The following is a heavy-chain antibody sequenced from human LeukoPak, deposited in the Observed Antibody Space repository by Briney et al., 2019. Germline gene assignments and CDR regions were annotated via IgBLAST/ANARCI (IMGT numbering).Heavy chain of an antibody. D-gene: IGHD2-2*01. CDR2: INPNSGGT. V-gene: IGHV1-2*02. CDR1: GYTFTGYY. CDR3: ARDRQRRSSTSYYYYYYMDV. Sequence: ASVKVSCKASGYTFTGYYMHWVRQAPGQGLEWMGWINPNSGGTNYAQKFQGRVTMTRDTSISTAYMGLSRLRSDDTAVYYCARDRQRRSSTSYYYYYYMDVWGKGTTVTVSS. J-gene: IGHJ6*03.